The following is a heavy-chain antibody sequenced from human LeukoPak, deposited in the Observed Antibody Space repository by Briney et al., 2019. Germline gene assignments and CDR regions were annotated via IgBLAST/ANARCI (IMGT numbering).Heavy chain of an antibody. CDR1: RFTFSNDW. V-gene: IGHV3-23*01. J-gene: IGHJ4*02. CDR2: ISGSGGST. D-gene: IGHD1-26*01. CDR3: AKGRGGGSYYVGGVTSFDY. Sequence: GGSLRLSCAASRFTFSNDWMSWVRQAPGKGLEWVSAISGSGGSTYYADSVKGRFTISRDNSKNTLYLQMNSLRAEDTAVYYCAKGRGGGSYYVGGVTSFDYWGQGTLVTVSS.